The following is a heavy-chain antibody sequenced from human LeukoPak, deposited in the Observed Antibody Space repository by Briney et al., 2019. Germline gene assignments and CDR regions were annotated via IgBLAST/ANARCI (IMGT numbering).Heavy chain of an antibody. CDR3: ARDLVAVAGTSYIWFDP. Sequence: PSETLSLTCTDSGGSISSYYWSWIRQPAGKGLEWIGRIYTSGSTNYNPSLKSRVTMSVDTSKNQFSLKLSSVTAADTAVYYCARDLVAVAGTSYIWFDPWGQGTLVTVSS. J-gene: IGHJ5*02. CDR2: IYTSGST. CDR1: GGSISSYY. D-gene: IGHD6-19*01. V-gene: IGHV4-4*07.